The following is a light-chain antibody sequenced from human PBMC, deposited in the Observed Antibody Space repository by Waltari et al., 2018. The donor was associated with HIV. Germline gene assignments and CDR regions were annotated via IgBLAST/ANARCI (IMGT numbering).Light chain of an antibody. J-gene: IGLJ1*01. Sequence: QSALTQPASVSGSPGQSITISCTGTSSDVGGYNYVSWYQQHPGKAPKLMIYEVSNRPSGVSNRFSGSKSGNTASQTISGLQAEDEADYYCSSYTSSSTPYVFGTGTKVTVL. CDR2: EVS. CDR3: SSYTSSSTPYV. V-gene: IGLV2-14*01. CDR1: SSDVGGYNY.